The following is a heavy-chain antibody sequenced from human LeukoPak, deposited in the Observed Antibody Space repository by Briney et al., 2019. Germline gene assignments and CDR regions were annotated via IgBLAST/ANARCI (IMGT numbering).Heavy chain of an antibody. D-gene: IGHD3-22*01. CDR3: ARAFYYDSSGYCPLDY. Sequence: SETLSLTCSVSGVSISNYYWSWIRQPPGKGLEWIGYIFYSGSTNYNPSLKSRVTISLDTSKNQFSLKLSSVTAADTAVCYCARAFYYDSSGYCPLDYWGQGTLVTVSS. V-gene: IGHV4-59*06. CDR1: GVSISNYY. J-gene: IGHJ4*02. CDR2: IFYSGST.